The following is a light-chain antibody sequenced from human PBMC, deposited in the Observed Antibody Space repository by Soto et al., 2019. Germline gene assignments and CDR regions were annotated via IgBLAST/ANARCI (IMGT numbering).Light chain of an antibody. Sequence: QSVLTQPPSASGTPGQRVTISCSGSSSKIGRNTVDWYQHLPGTAPKLLIYSNDQRPSGVPDRFSGSKSGTSASLAISGLQSEDEADYYCAAWDDSLNGLGFGTGTKVTVL. CDR3: AAWDDSLNGLG. CDR2: SND. V-gene: IGLV1-44*01. J-gene: IGLJ1*01. CDR1: SSKIGRNT.